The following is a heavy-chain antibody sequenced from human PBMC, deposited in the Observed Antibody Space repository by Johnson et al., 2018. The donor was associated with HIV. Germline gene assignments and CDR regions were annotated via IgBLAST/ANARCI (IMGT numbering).Heavy chain of an antibody. D-gene: IGHD1-26*01. CDR1: GFTFSSYG. CDR2: IWYDGSNK. CDR3: AGGSDNDAFDI. Sequence: QVQLVESGGGVVQPGRSLRLSCAASGFTFSSYGMHWVRQAPGKGLEWVAVIWYDGSNKYYADSVKGRFTISRDTSQNTLYLQMNSLGAEDTAVYYCAGGSDNDAFDIWGQGTMVTVSS. V-gene: IGHV3-33*01. J-gene: IGHJ3*02.